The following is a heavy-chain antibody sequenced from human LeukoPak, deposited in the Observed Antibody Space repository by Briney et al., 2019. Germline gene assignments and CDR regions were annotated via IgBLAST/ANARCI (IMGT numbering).Heavy chain of an antibody. CDR3: ARGAREGIYDSSGYFDY. CDR1: GGSFSGYY. V-gene: IGHV4-34*01. D-gene: IGHD3-22*01. Sequence: SETLSPTCAVYGGSFSGYYWSWIRQPPGKGLEWIGEINHSGSTNYNPSLKSRVTISVDTSKNQFSLKLSSVTAADTAVYYCARGAREGIYDSSGYFDYWGQGTLVTVSS. J-gene: IGHJ4*02. CDR2: INHSGST.